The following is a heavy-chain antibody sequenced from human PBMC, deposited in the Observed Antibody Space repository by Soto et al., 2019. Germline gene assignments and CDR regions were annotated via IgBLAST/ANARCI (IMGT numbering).Heavy chain of an antibody. CDR2: ISSSGYI. D-gene: IGHD2-15*01. CDR1: GFNFHSYT. Sequence: EVQLVESGGGLVKPGGSLRLSCAASGFNFHSYTINWVRQAPGKRLEWLSSISSSGYIFSTDSVRGRFTISRDNAKNSVYLQIDSLRAEDTAVYFCARDCSGGSCYPGMDVWGQGTTVTVSS. J-gene: IGHJ6*02. CDR3: ARDCSGGSCYPGMDV. V-gene: IGHV3-21*01.